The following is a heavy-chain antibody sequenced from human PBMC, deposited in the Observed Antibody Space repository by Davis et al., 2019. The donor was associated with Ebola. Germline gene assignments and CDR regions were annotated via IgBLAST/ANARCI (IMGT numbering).Heavy chain of an antibody. J-gene: IGHJ4*02. CDR2: ISSSSSYI. D-gene: IGHD6-19*01. V-gene: IGHV3-21*01. CDR1: GFTFSSYT. CDR3: ARARPGMAVAGDY. Sequence: PGGSLRLSCAASGFTFSSYTMNWVRQAPGKGLEWVSSISSSSSYIYYADSVKGRFTISRDNAKNSLYLQMNSLRAEDTAVYYCARARPGMAVAGDYWGQGTLVTVSS.